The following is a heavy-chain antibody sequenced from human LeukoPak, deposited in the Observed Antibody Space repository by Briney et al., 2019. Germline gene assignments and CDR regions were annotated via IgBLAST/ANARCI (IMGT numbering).Heavy chain of an antibody. Sequence: SETLSLTCTVSGDSISLSFYYWGWIRQPPGKALEWIGSVYYSGTTSYNPSLKSRVTISVDMSKNHFSLRLRSVTAADTAMYYCARGTLYRGWSYYLDFWGQGTLVTVSS. CDR3: ARGTLYRGWSYYLDF. V-gene: IGHV4-39*07. CDR2: VYYSGTT. D-gene: IGHD6-19*01. J-gene: IGHJ4*02. CDR1: GDSISLSFYY.